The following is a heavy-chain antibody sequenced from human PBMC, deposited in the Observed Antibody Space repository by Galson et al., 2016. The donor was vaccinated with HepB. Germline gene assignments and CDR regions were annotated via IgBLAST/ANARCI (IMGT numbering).Heavy chain of an antibody. CDR1: GFSLSSIGMG. Sequence: PALVKPTQTLTLTCNFSGFSLSSIGMGVGWIRQPPGKALEWLALIYWDDDKRYRPSLRSRLTITKDTSKNQVVLTMTNMHPVDTATYYCAHFRAYDFWNWWGQGTLVTVSS. J-gene: IGHJ4*02. V-gene: IGHV2-5*02. D-gene: IGHD3-3*01. CDR2: IYWDDDK. CDR3: AHFRAYDFWNW.